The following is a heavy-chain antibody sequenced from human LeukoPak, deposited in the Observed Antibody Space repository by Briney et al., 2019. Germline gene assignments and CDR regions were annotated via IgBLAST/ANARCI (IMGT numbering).Heavy chain of an antibody. J-gene: IGHJ6*03. Sequence: SETLSLTCDVSGGSISVNYWSWIRQPAGKGLEWIGRFDTDGTTNSNPSLKSRVTLSIDMSRNQFSLKLTSVTAADTAVYYCAREVTTITHIYYYVDVWGKGTTVTVSS. CDR1: GGSISVNY. CDR3: AREVTTITHIYYYVDV. CDR2: FDTDGTT. D-gene: IGHD4-11*01. V-gene: IGHV4-4*07.